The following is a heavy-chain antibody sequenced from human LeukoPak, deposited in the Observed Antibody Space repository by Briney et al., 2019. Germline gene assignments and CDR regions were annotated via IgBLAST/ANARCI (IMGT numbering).Heavy chain of an antibody. CDR3: AKDLRTSTYGDYDPDWYYYYGMDV. CDR2: ISYDGSNK. D-gene: IGHD4-17*01. CDR1: GFTFSSYG. Sequence: GGSLRLSCAASGFTFSSYGMHWVRQAPGKGLEWVSVISYDGSNKYYADSVKGRFTISRDNSKNTLYLQMNSLRAEDTAVYYCAKDLRTSTYGDYDPDWYYYYGMDVWGQGTTVTVSS. V-gene: IGHV3-30*18. J-gene: IGHJ6*02.